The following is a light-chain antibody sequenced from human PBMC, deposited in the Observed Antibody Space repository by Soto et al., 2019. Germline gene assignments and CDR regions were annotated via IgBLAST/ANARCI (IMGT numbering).Light chain of an antibody. CDR1: RSDVGGYNY. V-gene: IGLV2-14*03. Sequence: QSALTQPASVSGSPGQSITISCTGPRSDVGGYNYVSWYQHHPGKAPKLMIYDVSNRPSGVSNRFSGSKSGITASLTISGLQAEDEADYYCSAYTSRSLDVFATGTKVTVL. J-gene: IGLJ1*01. CDR2: DVS. CDR3: SAYTSRSLDV.